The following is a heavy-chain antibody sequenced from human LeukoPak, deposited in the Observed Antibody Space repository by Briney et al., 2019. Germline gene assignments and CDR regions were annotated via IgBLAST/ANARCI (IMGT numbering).Heavy chain of an antibody. V-gene: IGHV1-2*02. CDR2: TNPNSGAT. Sequence: ASVKVSCKASGYTFTGYYIHWVRQAPGQGLEWMGWTNPNSGATNYAQKFQGRVTMTRDTSISTAYMELSSLRSDDTAVYYCARGYRVGYCSSTSCAYFDYWGQGTLVSVSS. CDR1: GYTFTGYY. CDR3: ARGYRVGYCSSTSCAYFDY. J-gene: IGHJ4*02. D-gene: IGHD2-2*01.